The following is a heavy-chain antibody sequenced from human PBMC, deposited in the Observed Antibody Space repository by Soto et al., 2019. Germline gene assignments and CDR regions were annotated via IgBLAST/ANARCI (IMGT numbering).Heavy chain of an antibody. D-gene: IGHD2-2*01. V-gene: IGHV3-48*03. Sequence: VGSLRLSCAASGFTFSTYEFNWVRQAPGRGLEWISYISVSGNIIKYAESVKGRFTISRDNADSSLHLHMSNLRVDDTALYFCVRDTMRASAAASLDYWGQGTQVTV. CDR3: VRDTMRASAAASLDY. CDR1: GFTFSTYE. CDR2: ISVSGNII. J-gene: IGHJ4*02.